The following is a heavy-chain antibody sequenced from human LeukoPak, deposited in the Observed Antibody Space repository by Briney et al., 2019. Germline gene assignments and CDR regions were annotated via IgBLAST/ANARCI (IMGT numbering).Heavy chain of an antibody. D-gene: IGHD2-15*01. V-gene: IGHV3-48*03. CDR2: ISSSGSTI. CDR3: AREIRYCSGSKCYLFDY. J-gene: IGHJ4*02. Sequence: GGSLRLSCAASGFTFSSYEMNWVRQAPGKGLEWVSYISSSGSTIYYADSVKGRFTISRDNAKNSLYLQMNSLRAEDTAVYYCAREIRYCSGSKCYLFDYWGQGALVTVPS. CDR1: GFTFSSYE.